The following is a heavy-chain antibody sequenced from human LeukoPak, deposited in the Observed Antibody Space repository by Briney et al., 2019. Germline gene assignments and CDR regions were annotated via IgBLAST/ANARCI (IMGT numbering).Heavy chain of an antibody. J-gene: IGHJ5*02. CDR2: INHSGST. Sequence: PSETLSLTCFVSGGSISSYNYYWSWIRQPPGKGLEWIGEINHSGSTNYNPSLKSRVTISVDTSKNQFSLKLSSVTAADTAVYYCARWIIAVAGTKYNWFDPWGQGTLVTVSS. CDR1: GGSISSYNYY. V-gene: IGHV4-34*01. CDR3: ARWIIAVAGTKYNWFDP. D-gene: IGHD6-19*01.